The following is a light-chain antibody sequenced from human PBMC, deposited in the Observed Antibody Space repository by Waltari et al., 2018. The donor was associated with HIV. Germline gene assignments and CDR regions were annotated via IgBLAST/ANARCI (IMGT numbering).Light chain of an antibody. J-gene: IGKJ5*01. CDR1: QSLLYSDGNTY. CDR3: MQGTHWPIT. V-gene: IGKV2-30*01. CDR2: RVS. Sequence: VVVTQSPLSLPVSLGQPAPISCNSSQSLLYSDGNTYLNWFHQRPGQSPRRLIYRVSNRDSGVPDRFSCSGSGTDFTLKISRVEAEDVGVYYCMQGTHWPITFGQGTRLEIK.